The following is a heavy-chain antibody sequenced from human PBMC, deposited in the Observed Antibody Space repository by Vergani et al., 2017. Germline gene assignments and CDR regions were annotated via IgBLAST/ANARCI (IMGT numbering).Heavy chain of an antibody. CDR3: ASEPQMEYSGSSGWFDP. J-gene: IGHJ5*02. V-gene: IGHV4-39*01. D-gene: IGHD6-6*01. CDR1: GGSISSSSYY. CDR2: IYYSGST. Sequence: QLQLQESGPGLVKPSETLSLTCTVSGGSISSSSYYWGWIRQPPGKGLEWIGSIYYSGSTYYNPSLKSRVTISVDTSKNQFSLKLSSVTAADTAVYYCASEPQMEYSGSSGWFDPWGQGTLVTVSS.